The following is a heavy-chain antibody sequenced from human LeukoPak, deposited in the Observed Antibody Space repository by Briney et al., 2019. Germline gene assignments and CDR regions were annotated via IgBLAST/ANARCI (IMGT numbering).Heavy chain of an antibody. J-gene: IGHJ6*03. V-gene: IGHV3-74*01. CDR3: ARGEAVTKPYYYYYMDV. CDR2: INSDGSST. Sequence: GGSLGLSCAASGFTFSSYWMHWVRHAPGKGLVWVSRINSDGSSTSYADSVKGRFTISRDNAKNTLYLQMNSLRAGDTAAYYCARGEAVTKPYYYYYMDVWGKGTTVTVSS. D-gene: IGHD4-17*01. CDR1: GFTFSSYW.